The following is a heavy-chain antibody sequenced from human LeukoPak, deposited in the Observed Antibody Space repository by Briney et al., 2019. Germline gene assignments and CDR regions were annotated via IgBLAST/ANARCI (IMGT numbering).Heavy chain of an antibody. J-gene: IGHJ4*02. V-gene: IGHV3-74*01. CDR2: INSDGSRT. Sequence: PGGSLRLSCAASGFTFSSYWMHWVRQAPGKGLVWVSRINSDGSRTTYADPVKGRFTISRDNAKNTLYLQMNSLRAEDTAVYYCARDLAMADYFDYWGQGTLVTVSS. D-gene: IGHD5-18*01. CDR3: ARDLAMADYFDY. CDR1: GFTFSSYW.